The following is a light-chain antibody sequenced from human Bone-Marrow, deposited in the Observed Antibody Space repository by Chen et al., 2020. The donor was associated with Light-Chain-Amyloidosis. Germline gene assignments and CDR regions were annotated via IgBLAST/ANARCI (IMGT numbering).Light chain of an antibody. V-gene: IGKV3-15*01. CDR2: GAF. CDR3: KQDSDRPRT. J-gene: IGKJ1*01. Sequence: EIVMTQSPATLSLSPGERATLSCRASHSVSSNLAWYQQKPGQAPRLLIYGAFTRATGIPARFSAGGCGTDVTPGIRTLPSEDLQVDYCKQDSDRPRTFGQGITVGIK. CDR1: HSVSSN.